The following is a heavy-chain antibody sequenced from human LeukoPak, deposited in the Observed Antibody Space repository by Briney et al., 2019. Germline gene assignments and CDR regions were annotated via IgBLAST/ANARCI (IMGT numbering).Heavy chain of an antibody. D-gene: IGHD5-18*01. Sequence: GGSLRLSCAASGFTFSSYWMSWVRQAPGKGLEWVSSISSSSSYIYYADSVKGRFTISRDNAKNSLYLQMNSLRAEDTAVYYCARDRVDTAMDYYYYYYMDVWGKGTTVTVSS. CDR2: ISSSSSYI. J-gene: IGHJ6*03. V-gene: IGHV3-21*01. CDR3: ARDRVDTAMDYYYYYYMDV. CDR1: GFTFSSYW.